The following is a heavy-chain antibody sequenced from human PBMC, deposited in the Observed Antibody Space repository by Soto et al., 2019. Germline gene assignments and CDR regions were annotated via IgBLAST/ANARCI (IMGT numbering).Heavy chain of an antibody. CDR1: GGSVNNVDYF. V-gene: IGHV4-31*03. J-gene: IGHJ6*02. D-gene: IGHD3-16*01. CDR3: ARGADYAGSRGGMDV. Sequence: QVRLEESGPGLVKPSETLSLICSVSGGSVNNVDYFWSWIRHHPENGLEWIGYIYYSGSTRYNPSFKTRATLSMVTSKNQDPRRLHSVTVAATAVYFCARGADYAGSRGGMDVSCRGTTV. CDR2: IYYSGST.